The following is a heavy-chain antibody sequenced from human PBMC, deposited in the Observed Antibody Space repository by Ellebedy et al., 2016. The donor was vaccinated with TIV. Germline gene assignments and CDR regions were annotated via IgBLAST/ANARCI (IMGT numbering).Heavy chain of an antibody. CDR1: GFTAFNFA. V-gene: IGHV3-23*01. CDR3: AKGHTASFFYLFDS. D-gene: IGHD2-2*01. CDR2: VGGGDDRT. Sequence: PGGSLRLSCEASGFTAFNFAMSWVRQAPGKGLEWVSAVGGGDDRTFYADAVKGRFTISRDHSENTVTLQMQSLRAEDTALYYCAKGHTASFFYLFDSWGQGTLVTVSS. J-gene: IGHJ5*01.